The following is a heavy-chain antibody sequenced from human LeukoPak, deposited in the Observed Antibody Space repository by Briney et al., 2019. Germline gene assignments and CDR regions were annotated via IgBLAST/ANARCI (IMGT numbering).Heavy chain of an antibody. CDR1: GFTFGDYA. J-gene: IGHJ4*02. CDR2: IRSKAYGGTT. D-gene: IGHD3-10*01. Sequence: GGSLRLSCTASGFTFGDYAMSWVRQAPGKGLEGVGFIRSKAYGGTTEYAASVKGRFTISRDDSKSIAYLQMNSLKTEDTAVYYCTRDLYGSGSYYNRPFDYWGQGTLVTVSS. V-gene: IGHV3-49*04. CDR3: TRDLYGSGSYYNRPFDY.